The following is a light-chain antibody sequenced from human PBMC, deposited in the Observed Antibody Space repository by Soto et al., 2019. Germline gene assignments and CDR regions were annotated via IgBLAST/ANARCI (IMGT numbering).Light chain of an antibody. CDR2: EVS. CDR3: SSYTGSSTVV. Sequence: QSALTQPASVSGSPGQSITVSCTGTSSDVGGYNYVSWYQQHPGKAPKLMLYEVSNRPSGVSNRFSGSKSGNTASLTISGLQAEDEADYYCSSYTGSSTVVFGGGTKVTVL. J-gene: IGLJ2*01. V-gene: IGLV2-14*01. CDR1: SSDVGGYNY.